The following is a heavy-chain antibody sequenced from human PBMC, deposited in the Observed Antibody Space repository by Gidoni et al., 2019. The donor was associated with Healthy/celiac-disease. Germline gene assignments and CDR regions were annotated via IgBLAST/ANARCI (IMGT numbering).Heavy chain of an antibody. D-gene: IGHD1-1*01. J-gene: IGHJ4*02. CDR3: ASAGRWNGGGFDY. CDR2: ISSSGSTI. CDR1: GFTFSSYE. V-gene: IGHV3-48*03. Sequence: EVPLVEPGGGLVQPGGSLRLSCAASGFTFSSYEMNWVRQAPGKGLEWVSYISSSGSTIYYADSVKGRFTISRDNAKNSLYLQMNSLRAEDTAVYYCASAGRWNGGGFDYWGQGTLVTVSS.